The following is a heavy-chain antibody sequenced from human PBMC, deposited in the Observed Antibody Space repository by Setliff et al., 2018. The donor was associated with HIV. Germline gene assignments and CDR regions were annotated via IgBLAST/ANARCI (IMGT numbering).Heavy chain of an antibody. V-gene: IGHV4-38-2*01. Sequence: SETLSLTCAVSGYSISSGYYWGWIRQPPGKGLEWIGSIYHSGSTYYKSSLKSRVTISVDTSKNQFSLKLSSVTAADTAVYYCARHYNWNYYYFDYWGQGTLVTVSS. CDR3: ARHYNWNYYYFDY. D-gene: IGHD1-7*01. CDR2: IYHSGST. CDR1: GYSISSGYY. J-gene: IGHJ4*02.